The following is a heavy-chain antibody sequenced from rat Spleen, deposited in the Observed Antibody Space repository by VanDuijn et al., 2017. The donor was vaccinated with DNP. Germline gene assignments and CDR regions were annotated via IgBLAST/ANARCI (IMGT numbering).Heavy chain of an antibody. V-gene: IGHV2-41*01. CDR3: ARDLLRWRRGFAY. Sequence: QVQLKESGPGLVQPSQTLSLTCTVAGFSLTSYNVHWVLQPPGKGLEWMGVIWNTGGKRYNSALKSRLTITRDTSKRQVFLKMNSLQAEDTATYYCARDLLRWRRGFAYWGQGTLVTVSS. D-gene: IGHD1-11*01. CDR2: IWNTGGK. J-gene: IGHJ3*01. CDR1: GFSLTSYN.